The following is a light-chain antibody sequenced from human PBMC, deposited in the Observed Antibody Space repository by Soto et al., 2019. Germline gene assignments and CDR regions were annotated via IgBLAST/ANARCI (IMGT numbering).Light chain of an antibody. V-gene: IGKV3-20*01. CDR3: QQCGSSST. CDR2: GAS. J-gene: IGKJ5*01. CDR1: QTFSNSF. Sequence: EIVLTQSPGTLSLSPGERATLSXRASQTFSNSFLSWFQQIPGQAPXXLIYGASMRATGIPDRFSGSGSGTDFTLTISRLEPEDFAVYYCQQCGSSSTFGQGTRLEIK.